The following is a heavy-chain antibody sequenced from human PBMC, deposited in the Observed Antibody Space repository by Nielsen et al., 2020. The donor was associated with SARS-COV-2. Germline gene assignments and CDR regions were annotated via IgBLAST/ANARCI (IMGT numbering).Heavy chain of an antibody. CDR3: AKDRGLYSSSRYAYYYYYGMDV. D-gene: IGHD6-13*01. CDR2: ISYDGSNK. V-gene: IGHV3-30*18. Sequence: GESLKISCAASGFTFSSYGMHWVRQAPGKGLEWVAVISYDGSNKYYADSVKGRFTISRDNSKNTLYLQMNSLRAEDTAVYYCAKDRGLYSSSRYAYYYYYGMDVWGQGTTVTVSS. CDR1: GFTFSSYG. J-gene: IGHJ6*02.